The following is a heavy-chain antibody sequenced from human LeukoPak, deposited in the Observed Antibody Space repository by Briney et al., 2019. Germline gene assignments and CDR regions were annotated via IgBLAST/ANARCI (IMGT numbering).Heavy chain of an antibody. CDR3: ARGVSMTTMTN. V-gene: IGHV4-59*01. Sequence: SETLSLTCAVYGGSFSGYYWSWIRQPPGKGLEWIGYIYYGGITTYNPSLKSRVAISVDTSKNQFSLKLTSVTAADTAVYYCARGVSMTTMTNWGQGTLVTVSS. D-gene: IGHD4-17*01. CDR1: GGSFSGYY. CDR2: IYYGGIT. J-gene: IGHJ4*02.